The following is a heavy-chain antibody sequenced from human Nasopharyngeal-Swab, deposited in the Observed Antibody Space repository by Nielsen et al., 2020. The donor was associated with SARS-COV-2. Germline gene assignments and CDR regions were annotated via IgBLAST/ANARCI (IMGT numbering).Heavy chain of an antibody. CDR1: GYIFTSYY. J-gene: IGHJ3*02. CDR2: INPNSGGT. CDR3: AIGLDLLWPTNGPFDI. Sequence: ASVKVSCKASGYIFTSYYIHWVRQAPGQGLEWMGWINPNSGGTNYAQKFQGRVTMTRDTSISTAYMELSRLRSDDTAVYYCAIGLDLLWPTNGPFDIWGQGTMVSISS. D-gene: IGHD2-8*01. V-gene: IGHV1-2*02.